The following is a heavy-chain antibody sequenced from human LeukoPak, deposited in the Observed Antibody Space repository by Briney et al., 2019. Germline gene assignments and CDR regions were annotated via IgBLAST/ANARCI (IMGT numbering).Heavy chain of an antibody. V-gene: IGHV1-2*06. CDR1: GYTCTGYH. J-gene: IGHJ4*02. CDR3: ARDQGSLTRSWYTGY. Sequence: VASVKVSCXASGYTCTGYHIHWVRQAPGQGLKWMGRINPYSGDTSFAQKFQGRVTMTRDTSITTAYMDLSSLTPDDTAVYFCARDQGSLTRSWYTGYWGQGTQVTVSS. D-gene: IGHD6-13*01. CDR2: INPYSGDT.